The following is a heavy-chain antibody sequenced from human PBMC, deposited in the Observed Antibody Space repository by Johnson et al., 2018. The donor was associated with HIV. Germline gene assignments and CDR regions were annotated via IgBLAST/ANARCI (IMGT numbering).Heavy chain of an antibody. CDR3: ARGAWDLLRGDAFDI. CDR2: IKQDGSEK. Sequence: VQLVESGGGLVQPGGSLRLSCAASGFTFSSYWMSWVRQAPGKGLEWVANIKQDGSEKYYVDSVKDRFTISRDNSKNTLYLQMGSLRAEDMAGYYCARGAWDLLRGDAFDIWGQGTMVTVSS. V-gene: IGHV3-7*01. J-gene: IGHJ3*02. D-gene: IGHD1-26*01. CDR1: GFTFSSYW.